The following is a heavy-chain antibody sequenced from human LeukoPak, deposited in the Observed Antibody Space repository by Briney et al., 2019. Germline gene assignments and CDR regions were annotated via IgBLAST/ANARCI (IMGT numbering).Heavy chain of an antibody. D-gene: IGHD1-14*01. CDR2: IYYSGST. V-gene: IGHV4-59*01. CDR3: AREGRRFEPPYYYMDV. J-gene: IGHJ6*03. CDR1: GRSISSYY. Sequence: PSETLSLTCTVSGRSISSYYWSWIRQPPGKGLGGIGYIYYSGSTNYNPSLKSRVTISVDTSKNQFSLKLSSVTAADTAVYYCAREGRRFEPPYYYMDVWGKGTTVTVS.